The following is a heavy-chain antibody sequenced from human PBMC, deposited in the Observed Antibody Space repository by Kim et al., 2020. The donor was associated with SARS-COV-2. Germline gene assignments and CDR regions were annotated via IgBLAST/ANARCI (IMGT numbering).Heavy chain of an antibody. Sequence: AEPVKGRFTISRDNSKRALYLQMNSLRAEDTAVYYCASSSGGAYYYGMDVWGQGTTVTVSS. CDR3: ASSSGGAYYYGMDV. V-gene: IGHV3-30*01. D-gene: IGHD6-6*01. J-gene: IGHJ6*02.